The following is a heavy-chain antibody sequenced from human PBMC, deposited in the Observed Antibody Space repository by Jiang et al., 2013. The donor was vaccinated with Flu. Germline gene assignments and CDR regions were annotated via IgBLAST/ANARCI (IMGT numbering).Heavy chain of an antibody. V-gene: IGHV1-69*04. J-gene: IGHJ3*02. Sequence: FSSYAISWVRQAPGQGLEWMGRIIPILGIANYAQKFQGRVTITADKSTSTAYMELSSLRSEDTAVYYCARDLWRYYDSSGYDAFDIWGQGTMVTVSS. D-gene: IGHD3-22*01. CDR2: IIPILGIA. CDR1: FSSYA. CDR3: ARDLWRYYDSSGYDAFDI.